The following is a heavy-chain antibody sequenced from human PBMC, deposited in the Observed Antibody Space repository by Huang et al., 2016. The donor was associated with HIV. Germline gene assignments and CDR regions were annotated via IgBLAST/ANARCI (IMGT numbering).Heavy chain of an antibody. V-gene: IGHV5-51*01. CDR3: ARLTGDSDFWNSYYKRYWYVDL. J-gene: IGHJ2*01. D-gene: IGHD3-3*01. CDR1: GSTFTSSW. CDR2: IYPADSDA. Sequence: EMQLVQSGPEMKKPGDSLRISCKASGSTFTSSWIGWVRQMPGKDLACMGIIYPADSDAKKSRSCEGQATCSVDKSINTAYLQLTNVRAADTATYYCARLTGDSDFWNSYYKRYWYVDLWGRGTLVAVSS.